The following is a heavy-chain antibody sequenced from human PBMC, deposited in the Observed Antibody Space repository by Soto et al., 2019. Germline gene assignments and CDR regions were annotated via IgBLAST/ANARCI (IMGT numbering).Heavy chain of an antibody. V-gene: IGHV3-48*03. J-gene: IGHJ6*02. CDR3: ARDHYSSGWPYYYYGMDV. Sequence: PGGSLRLSCAASGFTFSSYEMNWVRQAQGKGLEWVSYISSSGSTIYYADSVKGRFTISRDNAKNSLYLQMNSLRAEDTAVYYCARDHYSSGWPYYYYGMDVWGQGTTVTVSS. D-gene: IGHD6-19*01. CDR2: ISSSGSTI. CDR1: GFTFSSYE.